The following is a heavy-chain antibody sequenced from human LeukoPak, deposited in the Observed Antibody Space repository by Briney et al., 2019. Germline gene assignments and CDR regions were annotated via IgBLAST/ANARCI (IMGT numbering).Heavy chain of an antibody. CDR2: LSDGGVRI. D-gene: IGHD1-26*01. V-gene: IGHV3-23*01. J-gene: IGHJ3*02. CDR3: AKGAQPYSTSYNDAFDI. Sequence: LPGGSLRLSCIASGFTFRNYGMSWVRQAPGKGLEWVSGLSDGGVRIFYADSVKGRFTISRDNSKNTLYLQMDSLRAEDTAVYYCAKGAQPYSTSYNDAFDIWGQGTMVTVSS. CDR1: GFTFRNYG.